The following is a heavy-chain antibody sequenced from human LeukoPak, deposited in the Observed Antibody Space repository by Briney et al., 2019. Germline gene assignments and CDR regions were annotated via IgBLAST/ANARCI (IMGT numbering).Heavy chain of an antibody. CDR2: IHTNTGKP. CDR1: GYSFITYA. V-gene: IGHV7-4-1*02. D-gene: IGHD2-15*01. CDR3: ARGRDCSGRSCYSDY. J-gene: IGHJ4*02. Sequence: ASVKVSCKPSGYSFITYALNWVRQTPGQGLEWMGWIHTNTGKPTYAQDFTGRFVFSLDTSVRTAYLQINSLKAEDTAVYYCARGRDCSGRSCYSDYWGQGTLVTVSS.